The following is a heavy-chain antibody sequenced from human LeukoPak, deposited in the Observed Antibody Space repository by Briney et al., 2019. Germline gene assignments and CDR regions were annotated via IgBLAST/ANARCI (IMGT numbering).Heavy chain of an antibody. CDR3: ARDLGRASYYYYYGMDV. J-gene: IGHJ6*02. Sequence: PGGSLRLSCAASGFTFDDYAMHWVRQAPGKGLEWVSGISWNSGSIGYADSVKGRFTISRDNAKNSLYLQMNSLRAEDTAVYYCARDLGRASYYYYYGMDVWGQGTTVTVSS. CDR1: GFTFDDYA. V-gene: IGHV3-9*01. CDR2: ISWNSGSI. D-gene: IGHD1-26*01.